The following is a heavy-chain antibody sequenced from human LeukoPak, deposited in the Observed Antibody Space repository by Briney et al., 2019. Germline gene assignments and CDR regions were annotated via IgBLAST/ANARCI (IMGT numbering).Heavy chain of an antibody. CDR2: ILDTGSTT. CDR1: QISFSDHS. CDR3: ARSPRNPKVYFDY. V-gene: IGHV3-48*02. D-gene: IGHD1-14*01. Sequence: PGGPLRLSCAASQISFSDHSMNWVRQAPGKGLEWVAYILDTGSTTSYADSVKGRFTISRDNAKASLYLHMNSLRDEDTAVYYCARSPRNPKVYFDYWGQGALVTVSS. J-gene: IGHJ4*02.